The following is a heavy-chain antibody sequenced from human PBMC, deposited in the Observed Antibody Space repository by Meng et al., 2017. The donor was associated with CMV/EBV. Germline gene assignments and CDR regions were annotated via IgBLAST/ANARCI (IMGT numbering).Heavy chain of an antibody. Sequence: SCKASGYTFTSYGISWVRQAPGKGLEWVANIKQDGSEKYYVDSVKGRFTISRDNAMNALYLQMNSLTVEDTAIYYCATSKDSPGNDWGQGTLVTVSS. CDR3: ATSKDSPGND. J-gene: IGHJ4*02. D-gene: IGHD2/OR15-2a*01. V-gene: IGHV3-7*01. CDR2: IKQDGSEK. CDR1: GYTFTSYG.